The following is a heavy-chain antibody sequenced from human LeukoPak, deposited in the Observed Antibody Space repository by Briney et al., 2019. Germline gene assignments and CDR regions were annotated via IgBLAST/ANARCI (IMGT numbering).Heavy chain of an antibody. CDR1: GFTFSSYA. D-gene: IGHD2-2*01. CDR3: AKRGVGSVVPAAPFDY. Sequence: GSLRLSCAASGFTFSSYAMNWVRQAPGKGLEWVAVISYDGSTTYYADSVKGRFTISRDNSKNTLYLQMNSLRAEDTAVYYCAKRGVGSVVPAAPFDYWGQGTLVTVSS. CDR2: ISYDGSTT. V-gene: IGHV3-30-3*02. J-gene: IGHJ4*02.